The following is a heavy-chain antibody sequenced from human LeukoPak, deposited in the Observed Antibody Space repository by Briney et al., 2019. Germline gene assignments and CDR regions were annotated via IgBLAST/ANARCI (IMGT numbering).Heavy chain of an antibody. CDR3: ARDAGLHYYYDYGMDV. CDR2: IYYSGST. D-gene: IGHD5-12*01. V-gene: IGHV4-31*03. CDR1: GGSISSGGYY. J-gene: IGHJ6*04. Sequence: PSQTLSLTCTVSGGSISSGGYYWSWIRQHPGKGLEWLGYIYYSGSTYYNPSLKSRVTISVDTSKNQFSLKLSSVTAADTAVYYCARDAGLHYYYDYGMDVWGKGTTVTVSS.